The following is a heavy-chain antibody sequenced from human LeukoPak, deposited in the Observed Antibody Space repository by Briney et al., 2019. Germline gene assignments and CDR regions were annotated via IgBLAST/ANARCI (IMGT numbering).Heavy chain of an antibody. CDR3: ARASHGDYQPWYYYMDV. V-gene: IGHV3-53*01. D-gene: IGHD4-17*01. CDR2: IYSGGST. Sequence: AGGSLRLSCAASGFTVSSNYMSWVRQAPGKGLEWVSVIYSGGSTYYADSVKGRFTISRDDSKNTLYLQMNSLRAEDTAVYYCARASHGDYQPWYYYMDVWGKGTTVTVSS. J-gene: IGHJ6*03. CDR1: GFTVSSNY.